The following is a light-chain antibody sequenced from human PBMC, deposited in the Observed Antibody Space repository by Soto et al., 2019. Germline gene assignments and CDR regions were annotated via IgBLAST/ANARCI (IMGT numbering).Light chain of an antibody. CDR3: QQSYSTPDT. J-gene: IGKJ2*01. CDR2: AAS. Sequence: DIQMTQSPSSLSASVGDRVTITCRASQTLSRSLNWYQQKAGKDPKLRIYAASSLQWRVPSRFSGSGSGTDFTLTVSSLQPGDFATYYCQQSYSTPDTFGQGTRLES. V-gene: IGKV1-39*01. CDR1: QTLSRS.